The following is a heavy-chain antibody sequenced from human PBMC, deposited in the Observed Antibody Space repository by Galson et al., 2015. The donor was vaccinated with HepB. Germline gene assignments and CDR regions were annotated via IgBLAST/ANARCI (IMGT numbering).Heavy chain of an antibody. J-gene: IGHJ4*02. V-gene: IGHV3-11*06. CDR1: GFTFSDYY. CDR2: ISSSSSYT. Sequence: SLRLSCAASGFTFSDYYMSWIRQAPGKGLEWVSYISSSSSYTNYADSVKGRFTISRDNAKNSLYLQMNSLRAEDTAVYYCARFQYSSSPFDYWGQGTLVTVSS. D-gene: IGHD6-6*01. CDR3: ARFQYSSSPFDY.